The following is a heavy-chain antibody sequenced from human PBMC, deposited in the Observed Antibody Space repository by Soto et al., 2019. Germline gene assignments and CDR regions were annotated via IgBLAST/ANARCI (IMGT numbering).Heavy chain of an antibody. D-gene: IGHD3-10*01. CDR1: GGTLSDHG. V-gene: IGHV1-69*06. J-gene: IGHJ3*02. Sequence: QVQLEQSGAEVKKPGSSVKISCKASGGTLSDHGVSWLGQAPGQGLEWVGGTIPVFNTANYAPKFQGRVTIAADKSTNIAYMELGSLRSDDTAFYYCARGVYGSGNYYTGPSAFDIWGQGTLVIVSS. CDR2: TIPVFNTA. CDR3: ARGVYGSGNYYTGPSAFDI.